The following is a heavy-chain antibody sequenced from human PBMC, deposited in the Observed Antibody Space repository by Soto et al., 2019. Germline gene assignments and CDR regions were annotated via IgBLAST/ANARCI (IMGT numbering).Heavy chain of an antibody. CDR3: AREGGIAAAGAFDY. J-gene: IGHJ4*02. CDR1: GGSISSYY. CDR2: IYYSGST. V-gene: IGHV4-59*01. D-gene: IGHD6-13*01. Sequence: QVQLQESGPGLVKPSETLSLTCTVSGGSISSYYWSWIRQPPGKGLEWFGYIYYSGSTNYNPSLKSRVTISVDTSKNQFSLKLSSVTAADTAVYYCAREGGIAAAGAFDYWGQGTLVTVSS.